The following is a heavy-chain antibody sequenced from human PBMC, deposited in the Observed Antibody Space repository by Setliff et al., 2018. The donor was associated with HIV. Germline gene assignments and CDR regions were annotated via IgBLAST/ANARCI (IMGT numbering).Heavy chain of an antibody. CDR1: GYTFTGYY. CDR2: ITPKSGGT. Sequence: ASVKVSCKASGYTFTGYYMHWVRQAPGQGLEWVGWITPKSGGTNFAQKFQGRVTMTRDTSISTAYMELNSLRSDDTAVYYCARDAAYSSSSAYFDYWGQGTQVTVSS. CDR3: ARDAAYSSSSAYFDY. J-gene: IGHJ4*02. V-gene: IGHV1-2*02. D-gene: IGHD6-6*01.